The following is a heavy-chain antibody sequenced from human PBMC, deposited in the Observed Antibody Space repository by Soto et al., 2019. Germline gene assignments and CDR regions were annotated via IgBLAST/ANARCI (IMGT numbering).Heavy chain of an antibody. CDR2: ISGSGASP. Sequence: GGSLRLSCAASGFTFSTYTMSWVRRAPGKGLEWVSAISGSGASPSYADSVQGRLTISRDNPKRTLYLQMNDLRAEDTAVYYCAKARCSTTNCYVPDYWGQGTLVTVSS. V-gene: IGHV3-23*01. CDR3: AKARCSTTNCYVPDY. J-gene: IGHJ4*02. D-gene: IGHD2-2*01. CDR1: GFTFSTYT.